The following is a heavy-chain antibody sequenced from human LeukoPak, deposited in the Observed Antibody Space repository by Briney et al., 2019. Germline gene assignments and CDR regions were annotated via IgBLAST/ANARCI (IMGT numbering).Heavy chain of an antibody. D-gene: IGHD5-18*01. CDR2: IKQDVSEQ. V-gene: IGHV3-7*01. Sequence: GRSLTLSCAASGFTLSSYWMSWVRQAPGKGREWVANIKQDVSEQYYVHSVEGRVNISRDKAKTTLYLQMSSLRAEDTAVYYCAREGGICSYGYGRFDYWGQGTLVTVSS. CDR1: GFTLSSYW. CDR3: AREGGICSYGYGRFDY. J-gene: IGHJ4*02.